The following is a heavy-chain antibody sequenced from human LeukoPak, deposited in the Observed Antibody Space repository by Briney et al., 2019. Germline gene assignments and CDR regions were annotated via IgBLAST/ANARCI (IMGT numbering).Heavy chain of an antibody. CDR1: GGSFSGYY. D-gene: IGHD3-9*01. Sequence: SETLSLTCAVYGGSFSGYYWSWIRQPPGKGQEWIGEINHSGSTNYNPSLKSRVTISVDTSKNQFSLKLSSVTAADTAVYYCARRLLTGYPRNNWFDPWGQGTLVTVSS. CDR2: INHSGST. CDR3: ARRLLTGYPRNNWFDP. V-gene: IGHV4-34*01. J-gene: IGHJ5*02.